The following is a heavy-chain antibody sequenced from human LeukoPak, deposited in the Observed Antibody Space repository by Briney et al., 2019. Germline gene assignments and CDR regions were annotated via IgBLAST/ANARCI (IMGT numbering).Heavy chain of an antibody. V-gene: IGHV1-2*02. CDR1: GYTFTGYY. J-gene: IGHJ4*02. D-gene: IGHD6-13*01. CDR3: ARAFGSSWSSDPPQRDY. CDR2: INPNSGGT. Sequence: ASVKISCKASGYTFTGYYMHWVRQAPGQGLEWMGWINPNSGGTNYAQKFQGRVTMTRDTSISTAYMKLSRLRSDDTAVYYCARAFGSSWSSDPPQRDYWGQGTLVTVSS.